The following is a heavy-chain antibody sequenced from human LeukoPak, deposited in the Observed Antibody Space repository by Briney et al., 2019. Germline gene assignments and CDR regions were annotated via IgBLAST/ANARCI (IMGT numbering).Heavy chain of an antibody. J-gene: IGHJ6*02. CDR1: GFTFSSYW. V-gene: IGHV3-7*03. CDR3: ARGGGLDV. D-gene: IGHD3-16*01. Sequence: GGSLRLSCAASGFTFSSYWMNWARQAPGKGLEWVASINHNGNVNYYVDSVKGRFTISRDNAKNSLYLQMSNLRAEDMAVYFCARGGGLDVWGQGATVTVSS. CDR2: INHNGNVN.